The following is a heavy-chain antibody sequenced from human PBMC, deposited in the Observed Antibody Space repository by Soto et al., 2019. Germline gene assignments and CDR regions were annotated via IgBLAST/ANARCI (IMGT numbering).Heavy chain of an antibody. Sequence: SEALSLTCTVSVGSISSSSYYWGWIRQPPGKGLEWIGSIYYSGSTYYNPSLKSRVTISVDTSKNQFSLKLSSVTAADTAVYYCARRQLTFYYYYYGMDVWGQGTTVTVSS. J-gene: IGHJ6*02. CDR3: ARRQLTFYYYYYGMDV. V-gene: IGHV4-39*01. D-gene: IGHD6-13*01. CDR1: VGSISSSSYY. CDR2: IYYSGST.